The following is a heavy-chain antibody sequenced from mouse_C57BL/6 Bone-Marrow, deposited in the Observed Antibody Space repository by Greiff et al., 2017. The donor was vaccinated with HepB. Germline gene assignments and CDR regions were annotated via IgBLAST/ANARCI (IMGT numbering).Heavy chain of an antibody. Sequence: VHLVESGPGLVQPSQSLSITCTVSGFSLTSYGVHWVRQSPGKGLEWLGVIWSGGSTDYNAAFISRLSISKDNSKSQVFFKMNSLQADDTAIYYCARNRNYGFYWYFDVWGTGTTVTVSS. V-gene: IGHV2-2*01. CDR3: ARNRNYGFYWYFDV. CDR2: IWSGGST. J-gene: IGHJ1*03. D-gene: IGHD1-1*01. CDR1: GFSLTSYG.